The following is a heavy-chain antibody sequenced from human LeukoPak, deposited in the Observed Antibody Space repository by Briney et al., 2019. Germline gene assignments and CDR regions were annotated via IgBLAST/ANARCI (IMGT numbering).Heavy chain of an antibody. CDR2: IYYRGST. J-gene: IGHJ4*02. D-gene: IGHD3-22*01. V-gene: IGHV4-59*01. CDR3: ARLSGYSSGHYYSDY. Sequence: SETLSLTCIVSGGSITNYYWSWIRQPPGKGLEWIGYIYYRGSTNYNPSLKSRVTISVDTSKNQFSLKLSSVTAADTAVYYCARLSGYSSGHYYSDYWGQGTLVTVSS. CDR1: GGSITNYY.